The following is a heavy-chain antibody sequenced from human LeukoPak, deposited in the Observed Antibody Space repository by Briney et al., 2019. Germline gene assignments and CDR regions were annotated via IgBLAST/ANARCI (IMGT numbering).Heavy chain of an antibody. CDR3: AQSQGDIALYGMDV. Sequence: VKVSCKASGGTFSSYAISWVRQAPGQGLEWMGRIIPILGIANYAQKFQGRVTITADKSTSTAYMELSSLRSEDTAVYYCAQSQGDIALYGMDVWGQGTTVTVSS. J-gene: IGHJ6*02. CDR1: GGTFSSYA. D-gene: IGHD5-12*01. CDR2: IIPILGIA. V-gene: IGHV1-69*10.